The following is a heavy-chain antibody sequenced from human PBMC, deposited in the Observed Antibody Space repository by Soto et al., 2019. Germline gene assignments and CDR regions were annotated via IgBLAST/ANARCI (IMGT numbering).Heavy chain of an antibody. V-gene: IGHV3-30-3*01. CDR2: ISYDGSNK. CDR3: ARDDARKGFWSGYYYY. J-gene: IGHJ4*02. CDR1: GFTFSSYA. Sequence: GGSLRLSCAASGFTFSSYAMHWVRQAPGKGLEWVAVISYDGSNKYYADSVKGRFTISRDNSKNTLYLQMNSLRAEDTAVYYCARDDARKGFWSGYYYYWGQGTLVTVSS. D-gene: IGHD3-3*01.